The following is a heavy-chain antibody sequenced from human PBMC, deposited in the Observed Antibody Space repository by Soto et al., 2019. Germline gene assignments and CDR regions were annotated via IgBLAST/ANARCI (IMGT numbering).Heavy chain of an antibody. CDR2: IYYSGST. CDR1: GGSISSYY. Sequence: AESLSLTCPVFGGSISSYYWSWIRQPPGKGLEWIGYIYYSGSTNYNPSLKSRVTISVDTSKNQFSLKLSSVTAADTAVYYCARAAAGKGGGFDIWGQGTMVT. D-gene: IGHD6-13*01. CDR3: ARAAAGKGGGFDI. V-gene: IGHV4-59*01. J-gene: IGHJ3*02.